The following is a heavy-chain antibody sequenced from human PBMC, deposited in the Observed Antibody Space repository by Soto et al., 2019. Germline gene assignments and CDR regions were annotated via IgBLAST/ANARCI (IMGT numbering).Heavy chain of an antibody. J-gene: IGHJ4*02. CDR3: ARDQYYDFWSGYNTVGY. Sequence: QVQLVQSGAEVKKPGASVKVSCKASGYTFTSYYMHWVRQAPGQGLEWMGIINPSGGSTSYAQKFQGRVTMTRDTSTSTVYMELSSMRSEDTAVYYCARDQYYDFWSGYNTVGYWGQGTLVTVSS. D-gene: IGHD3-3*01. CDR2: INPSGGST. V-gene: IGHV1-46*03. CDR1: GYTFTSYY.